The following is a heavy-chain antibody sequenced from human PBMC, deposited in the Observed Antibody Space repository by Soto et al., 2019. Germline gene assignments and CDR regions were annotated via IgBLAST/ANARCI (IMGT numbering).Heavy chain of an antibody. CDR3: ARDGPDMGGYYYYGMDV. CDR2: ISAYNGNT. CDR1: GYTFTSYG. Sequence: ASVKVTCKASGYTFTSYGISWVRQAPGQGLEWMGWISAYNGNTNYAQKLQGRVTMTTDTSTSTAYMELRSLRSDDTAVYYCARDGPDMGGYYYYGMDVWGQGTTVTVSS. J-gene: IGHJ6*02. V-gene: IGHV1-18*04. D-gene: IGHD2-15*01.